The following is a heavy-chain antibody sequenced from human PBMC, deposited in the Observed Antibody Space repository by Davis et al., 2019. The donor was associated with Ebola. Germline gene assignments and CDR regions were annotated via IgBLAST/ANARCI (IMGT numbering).Heavy chain of an antibody. CDR1: GFTFSSYA. V-gene: IGHV3-23*01. Sequence: GESLKISCAASGFTFSSYAMSWVRQAPGRGLEWVSAISGRDDSTYFADSVKGRFTISRDNSKKTVYLQMNSLRADDTAVYYCAKVGGDPRYYDASLPLEAFDIWGQGTKVTVSS. D-gene: IGHD3-22*01. J-gene: IGHJ3*02. CDR3: AKVGGDPRYYDASLPLEAFDI. CDR2: ISGRDDST.